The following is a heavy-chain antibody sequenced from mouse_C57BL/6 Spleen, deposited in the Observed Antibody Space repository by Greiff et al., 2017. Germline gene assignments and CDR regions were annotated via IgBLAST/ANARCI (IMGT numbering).Heavy chain of an antibody. D-gene: IGHD1-1*01. J-gene: IGHJ3*01. CDR1: GYTFTDYN. V-gene: IGHV1-18*01. CDR3: ARGVYYGSSSAWFAY. CDR2: INPNNGGT. Sequence: EVQLQESGPELVKPGASVKIPCKASGYTFTDYNMDWVKQSHGKSLEWIGDINPNNGGTIYNQKFTGKATLTVDKSSSTAYMELRSLTSEDTAVYYCARGVYYGSSSAWFAYWGQGTLVTVSA.